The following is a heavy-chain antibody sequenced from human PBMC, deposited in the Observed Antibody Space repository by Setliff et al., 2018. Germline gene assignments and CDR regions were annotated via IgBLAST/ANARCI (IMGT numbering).Heavy chain of an antibody. Sequence: SETLSLTCGASGGSFSDYYWTWIRQTPGKGLEWIGEINHSGSTKCNPSLKSRVTISVDTSKNQFSLKLSSVTAADTAVYYCATDGPVLNGDSISCGQGTLVTVSS. V-gene: IGHV4-34*01. CDR2: INHSGST. CDR3: ATDGPVLNGDSIS. CDR1: GGSFSDYY. J-gene: IGHJ5*02. D-gene: IGHD2-21*01.